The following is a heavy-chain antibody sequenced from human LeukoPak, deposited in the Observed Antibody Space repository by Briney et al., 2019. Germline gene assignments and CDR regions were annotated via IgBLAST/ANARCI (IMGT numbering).Heavy chain of an antibody. CDR1: GFTFSSYA. V-gene: IGHV3-30-3*01. Sequence: GGSLRLSCAASGFTFSSYAMHWVRQAPGKGLEWVAVISYDGSNKYYADSVKGRFTISRDNSKNTLYLQMNSQRAEDTAVYYCAREDYGDYNFDYWGQGTLVTVSS. J-gene: IGHJ4*02. CDR2: ISYDGSNK. D-gene: IGHD4-17*01. CDR3: AREDYGDYNFDY.